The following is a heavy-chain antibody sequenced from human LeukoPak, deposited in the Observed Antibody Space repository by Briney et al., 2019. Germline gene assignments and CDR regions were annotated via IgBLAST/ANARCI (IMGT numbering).Heavy chain of an antibody. CDR3: AKDGYGTVDY. D-gene: IGHD5-12*01. CDR2: ISGSGGST. CDR1: GFTFSSYS. J-gene: IGHJ4*02. Sequence: QPGGSLRLSCAASGFTFSSYSMNWVRQAPGKGLEWVSAISGSGGSTYYADSVKGRFTISRDNSKSTLYLQMNSLRAEDTAVYYCAKDGYGTVDYWGQGTLVTVSS. V-gene: IGHV3-23*01.